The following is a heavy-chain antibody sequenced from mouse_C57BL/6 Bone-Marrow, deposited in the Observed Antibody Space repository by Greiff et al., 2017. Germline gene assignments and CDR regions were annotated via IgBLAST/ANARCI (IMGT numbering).Heavy chain of an antibody. CDR2: FHPYNDDT. CDR3: ARLNWDVGYFDY. Sequence: VQLQQSGAELVKPGASAKMSCKASGYTFTTYPIEWMKQNHGKSLEWIGNFHPYNDDTKYNEKFKGKATLTVEKSSSTVYLELSRLTSDDSAVYYCARLNWDVGYFDYWGQGTTLTVSS. CDR1: GYTFTTYP. D-gene: IGHD4-1*01. V-gene: IGHV1-47*01. J-gene: IGHJ2*01.